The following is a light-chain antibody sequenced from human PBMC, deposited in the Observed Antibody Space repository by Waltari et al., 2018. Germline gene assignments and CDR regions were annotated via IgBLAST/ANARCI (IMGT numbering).Light chain of an antibody. CDR1: SSDVGAYAY. Sequence: QSALTQPPSASGSPGPSVTISCTGTSSDVGAYAYLSWYPHHPGKAPKLLISEVSKRPSGVPDRFSGSRSGNTASLTVSGLQAEDEADYYCSSYAGSNNLVFGGGTKLTVL. CDR2: EVS. J-gene: IGLJ2*01. V-gene: IGLV2-8*01. CDR3: SSYAGSNNLV.